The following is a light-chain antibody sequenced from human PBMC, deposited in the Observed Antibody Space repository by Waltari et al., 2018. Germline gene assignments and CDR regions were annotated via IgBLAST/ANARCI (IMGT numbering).Light chain of an antibody. CDR2: GAS. CDR1: RTVSSSY. CDR3: QQYGSGYT. V-gene: IGKV3-20*01. Sequence: ELVLTQSPGTLSLSPGERATLSCRASRTVSSSYLAWYQQKPGQAPRLLIYGASSRATGIPDRFSGSGSRTDFTLTITRLEPEDFAVYYCQQYGSGYTFGQGTKLVIK. J-gene: IGKJ2*01.